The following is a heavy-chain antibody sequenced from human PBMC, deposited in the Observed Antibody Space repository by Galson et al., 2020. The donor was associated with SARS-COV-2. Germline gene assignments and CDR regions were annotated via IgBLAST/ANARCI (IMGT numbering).Heavy chain of an antibody. J-gene: IGHJ4*02. CDR1: GGSISSSSFY. CDR2: IYYSGST. D-gene: IGHD1-26*01. Sequence: SQTLSLTCTVSGGSISSSSFYWGWNRQPPGKGLEWIGNIYYSGSTYYNPSVQSRVTIFADMSKNQISLKLSSVIAADTAVYYCASRGRWELPADYWGQGTLVTVSS. CDR3: ASRGRWELPADY. V-gene: IGHV4-39*01.